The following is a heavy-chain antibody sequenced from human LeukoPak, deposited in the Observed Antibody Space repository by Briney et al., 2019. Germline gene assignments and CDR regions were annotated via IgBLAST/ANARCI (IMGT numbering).Heavy chain of an antibody. V-gene: IGHV3-21*01. D-gene: IGHD6-13*01. CDR3: ASEGIAAAGTHLDY. CDR1: GLTFSSYS. CDR2: ISSSSSYI. J-gene: IGHJ4*02. Sequence: GGSLRLSCAASGLTFSSYSMNWVRQAPGKGLEWVSSISSSSSYIYYADSVKGRFTISRDNAKNSLYLQMNSLRAEDTAVYYCASEGIAAAGTHLDYWGQGTLVTVSS.